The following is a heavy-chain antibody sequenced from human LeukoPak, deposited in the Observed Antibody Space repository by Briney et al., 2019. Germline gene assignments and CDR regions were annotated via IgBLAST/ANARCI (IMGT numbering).Heavy chain of an antibody. D-gene: IGHD3-16*01. Sequence: GGSLRLSCAASGFTFSSYGMHWVRQAPGKGLEWVAFIRYDGSNKYYADSVKGRFTISRDNSENTLYLQMNSLRAEDTAVYYCAKDPGPLGYYFDYWGQGTLVTVSS. J-gene: IGHJ4*02. V-gene: IGHV3-30*02. CDR2: IRYDGSNK. CDR3: AKDPGPLGYYFDY. CDR1: GFTFSSYG.